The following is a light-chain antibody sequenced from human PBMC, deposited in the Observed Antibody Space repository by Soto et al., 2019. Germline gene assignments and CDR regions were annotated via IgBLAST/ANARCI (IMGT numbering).Light chain of an antibody. V-gene: IGKV1-5*01. CDR3: QQYITFPYT. Sequence: DIQMTQSPSTLSASVGDRVTITCRASQTISGWLAWYQQKPGKAPDLLIYDASSLQDGVPSRFSGRGSGTEFTLTISSLQPDDFATYFCQQYITFPYTFGQGTKVDNK. J-gene: IGKJ2*01. CDR1: QTISGW. CDR2: DAS.